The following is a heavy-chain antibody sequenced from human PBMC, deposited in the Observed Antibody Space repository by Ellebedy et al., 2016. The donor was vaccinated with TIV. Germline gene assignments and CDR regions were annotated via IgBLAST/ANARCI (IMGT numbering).Heavy chain of an antibody. V-gene: IGHV3-48*04. D-gene: IGHD4-17*01. CDR3: VRWGDYEGWDL. CDR2: IAGRTSLI. CDR1: GFNFGAYS. Sequence: PGGSLRLSCAGSGFNFGAYSINWVRQAPGKGLEWLSHIAGRTSLIYYADSVKGRFTIARDNAKNSAFLQMNSLGVEDTAMYYCVRWGDYEGWDLWGQGTLVTVSS. J-gene: IGHJ5*02.